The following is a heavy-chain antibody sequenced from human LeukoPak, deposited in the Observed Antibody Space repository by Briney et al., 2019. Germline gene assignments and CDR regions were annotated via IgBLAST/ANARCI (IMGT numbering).Heavy chain of an antibody. CDR1: GFTFSDYY. V-gene: IGHV3-11*01. D-gene: IGHD4-17*01. Sequence: GGSLRLSCAASGFTFSDYYMSWIRQAPGKGLEWVSYISSGGSTIYYADSVKGRFTISRDNAKNSLYLQMNSLRAEDTAVYYCARATEDYGDYFSSVFDYWGQGTLVTVSS. J-gene: IGHJ4*02. CDR3: ARATEDYGDYFSSVFDY. CDR2: ISSGGSTI.